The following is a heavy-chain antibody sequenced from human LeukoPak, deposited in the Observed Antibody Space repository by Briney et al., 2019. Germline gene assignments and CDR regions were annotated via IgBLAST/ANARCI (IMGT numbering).Heavy chain of an antibody. Sequence: SETLSLTCAVYGGSFSNYYWSWIRQPPGKGLEWIGEINHSGSTNYNPSLKSRVTISVDTSKKQFSLNLNSVTAADTAVYYCVRVRTGSISDHWGQGILVIVSS. CDR3: VRVRTGSISDH. J-gene: IGHJ4*02. CDR2: INHSGST. CDR1: GGSFSNYY. V-gene: IGHV4-34*01. D-gene: IGHD2-8*02.